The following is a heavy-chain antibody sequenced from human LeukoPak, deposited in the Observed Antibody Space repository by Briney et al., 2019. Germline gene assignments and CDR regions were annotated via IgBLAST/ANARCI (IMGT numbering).Heavy chain of an antibody. Sequence: GGSLRLSCAASGFTFSSYAMSWVRQAPGTGLEWVSAISGSGDLTYYADSVKGRFTISRDNSKNTVYLQMNSLRAEDTAIYYCAKEYGDYPLWGQGTLVTVSS. V-gene: IGHV3-23*01. J-gene: IGHJ4*02. D-gene: IGHD4-17*01. CDR3: AKEYGDYPL. CDR1: GFTFSSYA. CDR2: ISGSGDLT.